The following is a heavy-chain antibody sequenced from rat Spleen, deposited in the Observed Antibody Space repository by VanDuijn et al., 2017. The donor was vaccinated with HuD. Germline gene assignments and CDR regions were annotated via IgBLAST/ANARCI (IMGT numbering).Heavy chain of an antibody. CDR1: GFTFNNYW. D-gene: IGHD1-10*01. V-gene: IGHV5-31*01. CDR3: ARQELAVDY. J-gene: IGHJ2*01. CDR2: ITHLGGDT. Sequence: EVQLVESGGGLVQPGKSLKLSCIASGFTFNNYWMTWIRQAPGKGREWVASITHLGGDTYYTDSVNGRFAISRDDAKNTLYLQMDSLRSEDTATYYCARQELAVDYWGQGVMVTVSS.